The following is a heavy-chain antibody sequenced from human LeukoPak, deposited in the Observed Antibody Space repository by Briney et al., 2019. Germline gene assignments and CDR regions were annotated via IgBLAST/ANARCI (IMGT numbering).Heavy chain of an antibody. Sequence: GESLKISCKGSGYSFATYLIGWGRQMAGKGLEWIGINYPGDSDTSYRPSFHRQITTSADNSIRTDYLQWSSLKASDTGMYYCARRVSSSGFDAFDVWGQGTMVTVSS. V-gene: IGHV5-51*01. CDR2: NYPGDSDT. D-gene: IGHD5-12*01. CDR3: ARRVSSSGFDAFDV. J-gene: IGHJ3*01. CDR1: GYSFATYL.